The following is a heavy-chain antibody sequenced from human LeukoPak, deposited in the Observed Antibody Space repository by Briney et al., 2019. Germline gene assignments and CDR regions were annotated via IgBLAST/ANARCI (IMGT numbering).Heavy chain of an antibody. CDR3: ARVPQGYWALNLDAFDI. D-gene: IGHD2-15*01. V-gene: IGHV3-48*01. CDR1: GFTFSSYS. J-gene: IGHJ3*02. CDR2: ISSSSSTI. Sequence: GGSLRLSCAASGFTFSSYSMNWVRQAPGKGLEWVSYISSSSSTIYYADSVKGRFTISRDNAKNSLYLQMNSLRAEDTAVYYCARVPQGYWALNLDAFDIWGQGTMVTVSS.